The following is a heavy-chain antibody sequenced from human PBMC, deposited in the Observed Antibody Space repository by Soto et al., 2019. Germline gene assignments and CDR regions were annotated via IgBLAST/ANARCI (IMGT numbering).Heavy chain of an antibody. CDR3: ARDGNYDILPGYWVNL. V-gene: IGHV3-23*01. J-gene: IGHJ5*02. Sequence: GGSLRLSCAASGFTFSSHAMGWLRQAPGTGPEWVAVIGGSGYNKYYADSVRGRFTISRDNSKNTLYLQMNSLRAEDTAVYFCARDGNYDILPGYWVNLWGQGTLVTVSS. D-gene: IGHD3-9*01. CDR1: GFTFSSHA. CDR2: IGGSGYNK.